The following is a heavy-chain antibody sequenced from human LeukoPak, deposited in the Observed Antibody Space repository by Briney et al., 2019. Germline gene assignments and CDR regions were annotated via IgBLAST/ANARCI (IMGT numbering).Heavy chain of an antibody. CDR2: ISYDGSNK. D-gene: IGHD2-15*01. CDR3: AKDRGYCSGGSCMRIDY. Sequence: PGGSLRLSCAASGFTFSSYGMHWVRQAPGKGLEWVAVISYDGSNKYYADSVKGRFTTSRDNSKNTLYLQMNSLRAEDTAVYYCAKDRGYCSGGSCMRIDYWGQGTLVTVSS. CDR1: GFTFSSYG. V-gene: IGHV3-30*18. J-gene: IGHJ4*02.